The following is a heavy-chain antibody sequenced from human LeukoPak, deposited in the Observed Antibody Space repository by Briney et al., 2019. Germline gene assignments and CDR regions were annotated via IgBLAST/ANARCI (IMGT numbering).Heavy chain of an antibody. J-gene: IGHJ3*02. V-gene: IGHV4-4*07. CDR1: GGSISSYY. CDR2: IYTSGST. D-gene: IGHD3-22*01. CDR3: ATTYYYDSSGTQPADAFDI. Sequence: PSETLSLTCTVSGGSISSYYWSWIRQPAGKGLEWIGRIYTSGSTNYNPSLKSRVTMSVDTSKNQFSLKLSSVTAADTAVYYCATTYYYDSSGTQPADAFDIWGQGTIVTVSS.